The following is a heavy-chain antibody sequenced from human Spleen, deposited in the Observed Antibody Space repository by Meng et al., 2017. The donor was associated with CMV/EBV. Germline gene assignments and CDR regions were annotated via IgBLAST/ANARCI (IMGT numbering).Heavy chain of an antibody. CDR2: IYYTGNT. CDR3: ARVGCSGGSCYADY. Sequence: SETLSLTCTVSGGSITSYYWSWIRQPPGKGLEWIGYIYYTGNTNYNPSLQSRVTISVDTSKNQFSLNLRSVTAADTAVYYRARVGCSGGSCYADYWGQGTLVTVSS. V-gene: IGHV4-59*01. CDR1: GGSITSYY. D-gene: IGHD2-15*01. J-gene: IGHJ4*02.